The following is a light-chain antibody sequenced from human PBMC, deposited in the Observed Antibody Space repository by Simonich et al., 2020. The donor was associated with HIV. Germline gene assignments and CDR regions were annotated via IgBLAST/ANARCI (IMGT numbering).Light chain of an antibody. V-gene: IGKV1-33*01. J-gene: IGKJ2*01. CDR3: QQSYSTPYT. CDR2: DAS. CDR1: QGISNS. Sequence: DIQMTQSPSSLSASVGDRVTITCRASQGISNSLAWYQQKPGKAPKLLIYDASNLHTGVPSRFSGSGSGTDFTFTISSLQPEDIATYYCQQSYSTPYTFGQGTKLEIK.